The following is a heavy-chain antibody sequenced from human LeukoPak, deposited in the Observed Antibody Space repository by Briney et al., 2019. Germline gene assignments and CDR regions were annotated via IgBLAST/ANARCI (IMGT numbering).Heavy chain of an antibody. J-gene: IGHJ4*02. V-gene: IGHV1-2*02. D-gene: IGHD3-10*01. Sequence: ASVKVSCKASGYTFTGYYMHWVRQAPGQGLEWMGWINPNSGGTNYAQKFQGRVTMTRDTSISTAYMELSRLRSDDTAVYYCARRHYYYGSGSYPYYYFDYWGQGTLVTASS. CDR2: INPNSGGT. CDR3: ARRHYYYGSGSYPYYYFDY. CDR1: GYTFTGYY.